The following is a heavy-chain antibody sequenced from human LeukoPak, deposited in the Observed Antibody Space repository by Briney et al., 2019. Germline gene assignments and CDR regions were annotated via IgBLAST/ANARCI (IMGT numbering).Heavy chain of an antibody. D-gene: IGHD6-6*01. J-gene: IGHJ4*02. CDR1: GGSISSYY. V-gene: IGHV4-59*01. CDR3: SRLLYGQLVPDY. CDR2: INYRGST. Sequence: SETLSLTCTVSGGSISSYYWSWIRQPPGKGLECVGYINYRGSTNYNPSLKGRVTISLDTSENQFSLKLTSVTAADTAVYYCSRLLYGQLVPDYWGQGTLVTVSS.